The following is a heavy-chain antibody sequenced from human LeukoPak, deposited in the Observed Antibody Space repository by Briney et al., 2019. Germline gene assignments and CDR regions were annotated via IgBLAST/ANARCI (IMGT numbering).Heavy chain of an antibody. CDR3: AREASPKALGY. CDR1: GFTFSSYG. Sequence: GRSLRLSCAASGFTFSSYGMHWVRQAPGKGLEWVAVIWYDGSNKYYVDSVKGRFTISRDNSKNTLYLQMNSLRAEDTAVYYCAREASPKALGYWGQGTLVTVSS. J-gene: IGHJ4*02. V-gene: IGHV3-33*01. CDR2: IWYDGSNK.